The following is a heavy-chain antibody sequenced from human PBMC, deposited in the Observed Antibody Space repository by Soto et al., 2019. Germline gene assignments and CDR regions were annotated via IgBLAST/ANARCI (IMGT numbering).Heavy chain of an antibody. CDR2: INLNSGGT. V-gene: IGHV1-2*04. J-gene: IGHJ4*02. CDR3: ARDLGYYDYIWGSYRYNYFDY. CDR1: GYTFTGYY. Sequence: GASVKVSCKASGYTFTGYYMHWVRQAPGQGLEWMGWINLNSGGTNYAQKFQGWVTMTRDTSISTAYMELSRLRSDDTAVYYCARDLGYYDYIWGSYRYNYFDYWGQGTLVTVSS. D-gene: IGHD3-16*02.